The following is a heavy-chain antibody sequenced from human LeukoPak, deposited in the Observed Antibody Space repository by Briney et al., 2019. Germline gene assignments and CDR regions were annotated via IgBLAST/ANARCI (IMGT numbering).Heavy chain of an antibody. CDR2: ISSSSTYI. CDR1: GFTFSTYS. J-gene: IGHJ6*02. Sequence: GGSLRLSCAASGFTFSTYSMNWVRQAPGKGLEWVSSISSSSTYIYYADSVKGRFTISRENAKKSLYLQMNSLRVEDTAVYYCARVDMGRGVPRPYGMDVWGQGTTVTVSS. D-gene: IGHD3-10*01. V-gene: IGHV3-21*01. CDR3: ARVDMGRGVPRPYGMDV.